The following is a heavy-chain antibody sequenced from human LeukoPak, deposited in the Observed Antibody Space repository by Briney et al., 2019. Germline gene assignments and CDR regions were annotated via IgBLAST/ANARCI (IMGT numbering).Heavy chain of an antibody. Sequence: GGSLRLSCAASGFTFSSNAMSWVRQAPGKGLEWVSVIYSGGSTYYADFVKGRFTISRDNSKNTLYLQMNSLRAEDTAVYYCARGGSDWPYYFDYWGQGTLVTVSS. CDR1: GFTFSSNA. D-gene: IGHD6-19*01. V-gene: IGHV3-53*01. J-gene: IGHJ4*02. CDR3: ARGGSDWPYYFDY. CDR2: IYSGGST.